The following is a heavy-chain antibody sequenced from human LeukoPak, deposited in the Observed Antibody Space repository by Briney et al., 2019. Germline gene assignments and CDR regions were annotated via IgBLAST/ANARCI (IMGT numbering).Heavy chain of an antibody. J-gene: IGHJ4*02. CDR1: GFTFSSYA. Sequence: GGSLRLSCAASGFTFSSYATSWGRQAPGKGLEWVSAISGSGGSTYYADSVKGRFTISRDNFRNPLYLQMNSLRAEDTAVYYCAKVMTRTMVRGVPPSDYWGQGTLVTVSS. V-gene: IGHV3-23*01. CDR3: AKVMTRTMVRGVPPSDY. CDR2: ISGSGGST. D-gene: IGHD3-10*01.